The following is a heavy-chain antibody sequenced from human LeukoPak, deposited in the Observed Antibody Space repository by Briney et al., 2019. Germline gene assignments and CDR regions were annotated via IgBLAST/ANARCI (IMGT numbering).Heavy chain of an antibody. J-gene: IGHJ4*01. D-gene: IGHD6-19*01. CDR2: ISKDAGHE. CDR1: GFTFSDYA. V-gene: IGHV3-30*04. Sequence: GGSLRLSCAASGFTFSDYALHWVRQSPAKGLEWVAVISKDAGHEFYADSVKGRFTVSRDSSMDTVTLLMNSLTPDDTAVYYCARDLNPSSSGWYDTFDHWGHGTLVTVSS. CDR3: ARDLNPSSSGWYDTFDH.